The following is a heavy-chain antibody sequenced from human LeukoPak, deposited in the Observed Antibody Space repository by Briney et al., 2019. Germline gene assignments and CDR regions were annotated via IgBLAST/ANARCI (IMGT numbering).Heavy chain of an antibody. V-gene: IGHV3-11*01. CDR2: ISGGGGTI. D-gene: IGHD6-19*01. CDR3: ASRTTSAAVAPSDY. CDR1: AFSFIVYY. J-gene: IGHJ4*02. Sequence: SLSLAWSASAFSFIVYYMSWIRPAPGKRLEWGSYISGGGGTIYYANSVKGRLTVSRDNSKSTLYLQMNSLRVEDTATYYCASRTTSAAVAPSDYWGQGTLVTVSS.